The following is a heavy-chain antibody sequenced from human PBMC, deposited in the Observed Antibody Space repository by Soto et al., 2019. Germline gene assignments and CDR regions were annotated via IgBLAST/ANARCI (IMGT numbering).Heavy chain of an antibody. CDR1: GVTFTSYT. CDR3: ARVRGYATGPIVF. J-gene: IGHJ4*02. Sequence: PGGTLRLTCAASGVTFTSYTINWVRQAPGKGLEWVSSICSSSDYIYYSDSMQGRGTISRDNAKNSLFLDMNSLTDEDTAVYYCARVRGYATGPIVFWGQGTMVTV. CDR2: ICSSSDYI. D-gene: IGHD1-26*01. V-gene: IGHV3-21*06.